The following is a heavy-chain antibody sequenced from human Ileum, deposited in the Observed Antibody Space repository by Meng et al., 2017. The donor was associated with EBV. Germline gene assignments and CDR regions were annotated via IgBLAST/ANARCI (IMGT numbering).Heavy chain of an antibody. CDR2: TYYRSKWNT. CDR1: GDSVSSISGA. J-gene: IGHJ4*02. V-gene: IGHV6-1*01. CDR3: ARGSYYFDS. D-gene: IGHD1-26*01. Sequence: QVPLQQSGPGLLKPSQTLSLTCAISGDSVSSISGAWNWIRQSPSRGLEWLGRTYYRSKWNTDYAVSVSSRITISPDTSKNQFSLQLNSVTPEDTAVYYCARGSYYFDSWGQGTLVTVSS.